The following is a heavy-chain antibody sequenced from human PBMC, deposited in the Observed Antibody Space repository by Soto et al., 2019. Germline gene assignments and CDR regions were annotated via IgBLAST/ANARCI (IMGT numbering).Heavy chain of an antibody. CDR1: GFTFSDSW. D-gene: IGHD4-4*01. J-gene: IGHJ5*02. CDR3: VRGGSTYAS. Sequence: EVQLVESGGGLVQPGGSLRLSCTASGFTFSDSWMTWVRQAPGKGLEWVARIKPDESEKKYADSVKGRSSISRDNAKNSMYLQMDSLRGEDTAVYYCVRGGSTYASWGQGTLVTVSS. CDR2: IKPDESEK. V-gene: IGHV3-7*01.